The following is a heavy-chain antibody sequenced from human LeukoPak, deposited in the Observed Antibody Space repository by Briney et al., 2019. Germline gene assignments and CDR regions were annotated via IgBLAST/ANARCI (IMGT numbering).Heavy chain of an antibody. CDR1: GFTFSSYA. CDR2: ISYDGSNK. D-gene: IGHD3-16*01. V-gene: IGHV3-30-3*01. Sequence: GGSLRLSCAASGFTFSSYAMHWVRQAPGKGLEWVAVISYDGSNKYYADSVKGRFTISRDNSKNTLYLQMNSLRAEDTAVYYCARDAREGDGDNWFDPWGQGTLVTVSS. J-gene: IGHJ5*02. CDR3: ARDAREGDGDNWFDP.